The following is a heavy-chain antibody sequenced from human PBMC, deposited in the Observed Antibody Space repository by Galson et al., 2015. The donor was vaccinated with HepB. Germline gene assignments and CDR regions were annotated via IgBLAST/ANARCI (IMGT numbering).Heavy chain of an antibody. V-gene: IGHV3-48*02. Sequence: SLRLSCAASTFTFSRYSMNWVRQAPGKGLEWISYISGSSATIYYADSVKGRFTISRDNAMSSLYLQMNSLRDEDTAVYFCASIVVPADMYYHYGMDVWGQGTTVTVSS. D-gene: IGHD2-2*01. CDR3: ASIVVPADMYYHYGMDV. CDR1: TFTFSRYS. J-gene: IGHJ6*02. CDR2: ISGSSATI.